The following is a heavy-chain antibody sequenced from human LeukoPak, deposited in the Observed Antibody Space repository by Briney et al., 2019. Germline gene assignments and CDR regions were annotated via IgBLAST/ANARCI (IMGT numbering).Heavy chain of an antibody. Sequence: SETLSLTCTVSGGSISSYYWSWIRQPPGKGLEWVGHIYYSGSANYNPSLKSRVTISVDASKAQFSLKLSSVTAADTAVYYCARDQRYYDSSGYFWFDPWGQGTLVTVSS. CDR1: GGSISSYY. CDR3: ARDQRYYDSSGYFWFDP. D-gene: IGHD3-22*01. CDR2: IYYSGSA. J-gene: IGHJ5*02. V-gene: IGHV4-59*01.